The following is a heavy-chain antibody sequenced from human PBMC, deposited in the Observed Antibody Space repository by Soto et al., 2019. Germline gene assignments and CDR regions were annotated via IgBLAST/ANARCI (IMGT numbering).Heavy chain of an antibody. D-gene: IGHD2-15*01. V-gene: IGHV3-30*18. CDR3: AKTYCSGGSCYSWAYYYYYYMDV. CDR1: GFTFSSYG. CDR2: ISYDGSNK. J-gene: IGHJ6*03. Sequence: GGSLRLSCAASGFTFSSYGMHWVRQAPGKGLEWVAVISYDGSNKYYADAVKGRFTISRDNSKNTLYLQMNSLRAEDTAVYYCAKTYCSGGSCYSWAYYYYYYMDVWGKGTTVTVSS.